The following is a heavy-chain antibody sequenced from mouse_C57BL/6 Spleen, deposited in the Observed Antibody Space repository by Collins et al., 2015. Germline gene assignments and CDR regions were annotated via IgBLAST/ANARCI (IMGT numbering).Heavy chain of an antibody. D-gene: IGHD2-3*01. CDR1: GYTFTSYW. CDR3: ARDDGYFYWYFDV. CDR2: INPSNGGT. J-gene: IGHJ1*03. V-gene: IGHV1-53*01. Sequence: VQLQQPGTELVKPGASVKLSCKASGYTFTSYWMHWVKQRPGQGLEWIGNINPSNGGTNYNEKFKSKATLTVDKSSSTAYMQLSSLTSEDSAVYYCARDDGYFYWYFDVWGTGTTVTVSS.